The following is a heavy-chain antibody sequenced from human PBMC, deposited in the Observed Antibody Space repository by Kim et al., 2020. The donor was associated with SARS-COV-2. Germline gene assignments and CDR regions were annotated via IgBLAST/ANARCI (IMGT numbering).Heavy chain of an antibody. V-gene: IGHV3-23*01. J-gene: IGHJ4*02. Sequence: ADSVKGRFTISRDNSKNTLYLQMNSLRAEDTAVYYCAKDQKLWARGAFDYWGQGTLVTVSS. CDR3: AKDQKLWARGAFDY. D-gene: IGHD5-18*01.